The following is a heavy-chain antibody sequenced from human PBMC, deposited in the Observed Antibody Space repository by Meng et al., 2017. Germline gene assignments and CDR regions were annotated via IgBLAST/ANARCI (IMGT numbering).Heavy chain of an antibody. V-gene: IGHV1-18*01. D-gene: IGHD2-2*01. J-gene: IGHJ4*02. CDR2: ISAYNGNT. CDR3: ARVGYCSSTSCHQIDY. Sequence: HVQRVHSGAEVKKPGAAVKVSCKASGYTFTSYGISWVRQAPGQGLEWMGWISAYNGNTNYAQKLQGRVTMTTDTSTSTAYMELRSLRSDDTAVYYCARVGYCSSTSCHQIDYWGQGTLVTVSS. CDR1: GYTFTSYG.